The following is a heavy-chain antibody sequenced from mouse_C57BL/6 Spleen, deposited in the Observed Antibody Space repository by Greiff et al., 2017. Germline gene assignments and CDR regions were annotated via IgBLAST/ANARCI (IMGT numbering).Heavy chain of an antibody. D-gene: IGHD2-4*01. CDR3: ARDDYDENYFDY. J-gene: IGHJ2*01. V-gene: IGHV1-54*01. Sequence: QVQLQQSGAELVRPGTSVKVSCKASGYAFTNYLIEWVKQRPGQGLEWIGVINPGSGGTNYNEKFKGKATLTADKSSSTAYMQLSSLTSEDSAVYFCARDDYDENYFDYWGQGTTLTVSS. CDR1: GYAFTNYL. CDR2: INPGSGGT.